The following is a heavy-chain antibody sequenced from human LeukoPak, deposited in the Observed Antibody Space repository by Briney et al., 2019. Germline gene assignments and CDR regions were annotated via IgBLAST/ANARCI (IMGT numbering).Heavy chain of an antibody. CDR3: ARDPNLPAVDLDY. J-gene: IGHJ4*02. CDR1: GYTFTDYY. Sequence: ASVKVSCKTSGYTFTDYYMHWVRQAPGQGLQWMGWINLKTGGTKYAQKFQGRVIMTRDTSISTAYMELSRLTSDDTAVYYCARDPNLPAVDLDYWGQGTLVTVSS. D-gene: IGHD2-2*01. V-gene: IGHV1-2*02. CDR2: INLKTGGT.